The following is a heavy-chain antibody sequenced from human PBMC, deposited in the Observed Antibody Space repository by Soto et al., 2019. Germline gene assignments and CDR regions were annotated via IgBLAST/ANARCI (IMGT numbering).Heavy chain of an antibody. CDR3: ARAGAVRVYYYYYMDV. V-gene: IGHV4-34*01. CDR1: GGSFSGYY. D-gene: IGHD3-10*01. J-gene: IGHJ6*03. CDR2: INHSGST. Sequence: SETLSLTCAVYGGSFSGYYWSWIRQPPGKGLEWIGEINHSGSTNYNPSLKSRVTISVDTSKNQFSLKLSSVTAADTAVYYCARAGAVRVYYYYYMDVWGKGTTVTVSS.